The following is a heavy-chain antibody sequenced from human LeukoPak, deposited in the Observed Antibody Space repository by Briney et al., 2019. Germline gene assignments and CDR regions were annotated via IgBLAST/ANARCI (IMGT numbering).Heavy chain of an antibody. Sequence: SETLSLTCSVSADSISRYYWSWIPHPPERGVEWIGYVYYRGNTKYNPSLKSRVDLEVEGSKNQFYLNLTSLTAAATAVYYIARHVRGSVASPWCDPGREEALVTV. D-gene: IGHD6-19*01. V-gene: IGHV4-59*08. J-gene: IGHJ5*02. CDR1: ADSISRYY. CDR3: ARHVRGSVASPWCDP. CDR2: VYYRGNT.